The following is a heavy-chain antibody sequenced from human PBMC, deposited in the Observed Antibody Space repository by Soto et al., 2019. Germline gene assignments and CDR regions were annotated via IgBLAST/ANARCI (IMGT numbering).Heavy chain of an antibody. J-gene: IGHJ6*02. CDR3: ARDIESVTAKHFFYYYAMDV. Sequence: GVSVKVACKASGFTFSNYGLNWVRHAPGQGLEWMGWVSANNGHTNYAQNLQGRVSMTTDTSTSTAYMELRGLRFDDTAVYYCARDIESVTAKHFFYYYAMDVWGQGTTVTVSS. V-gene: IGHV1-18*01. CDR1: GFTFSNYG. CDR2: VSANNGHT. D-gene: IGHD2-8*01.